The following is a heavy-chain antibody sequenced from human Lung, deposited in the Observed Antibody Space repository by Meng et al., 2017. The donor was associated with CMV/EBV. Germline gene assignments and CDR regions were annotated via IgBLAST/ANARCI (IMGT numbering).Heavy chain of an antibody. V-gene: IGHV5-51*01. J-gene: IGHJ4*03. CDR2: IRPDGSDA. Sequence: EXXKISCRNLGYSFGDYCLGWVRQMPGKGLEWMGIIRPDGSDAQYSPSVHGQVTMSVDTSDNTAYLQWENLKSSDTDFYFCVRHRGSEMWGQGTLVTVSS. CDR3: VRHRGSEM. CDR1: GYSFGDYC.